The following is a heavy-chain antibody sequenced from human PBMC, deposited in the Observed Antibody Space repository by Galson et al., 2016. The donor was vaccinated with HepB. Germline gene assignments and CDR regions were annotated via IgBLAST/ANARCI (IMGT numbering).Heavy chain of an antibody. D-gene: IGHD3-10*01. J-gene: IGHJ4*02. Sequence: LQDRVTMTTDTSTTTAYMELRSLRSDDTAVYYCARDVFPSIPMVREFDYWGQGTLVTVSS. CDR3: ARDVFPSIPMVREFDY. V-gene: IGHV1-18*01.